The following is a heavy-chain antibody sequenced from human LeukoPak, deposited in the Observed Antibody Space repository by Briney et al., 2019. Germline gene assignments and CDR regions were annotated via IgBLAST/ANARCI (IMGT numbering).Heavy chain of an antibody. CDR2: IYYSGST. CDR1: GGSISSYY. D-gene: IGHD3-10*01. V-gene: IGHV4-59*01. CDR3: ARGAMVRGIPLDY. J-gene: IGHJ4*02. Sequence: SETLSLTCTVSGGSISSYYWSWIRQPPGKGLEWIGYIYYSGSTNYNPSLKSRVTISVDTSKNQFSLKLSSVTAADTAVYYCARGAMVRGIPLDYWGQGTLVTVSS.